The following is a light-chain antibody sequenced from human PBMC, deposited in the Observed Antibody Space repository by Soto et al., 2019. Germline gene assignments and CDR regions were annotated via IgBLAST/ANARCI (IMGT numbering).Light chain of an antibody. CDR2: AAS. Sequence: DIQMTQSPSSLSASVGDRVTITCRASQSISYYLNWYQQKSGEAPKLLIYAASSLQSGVPSRLSSSGSETEFNITIRSLQPEDFATNCCHRAYHTPYTFGHGTKVAI. CDR3: HRAYHTPYT. CDR1: QSISYY. J-gene: IGKJ3*01. V-gene: IGKV1-39*01.